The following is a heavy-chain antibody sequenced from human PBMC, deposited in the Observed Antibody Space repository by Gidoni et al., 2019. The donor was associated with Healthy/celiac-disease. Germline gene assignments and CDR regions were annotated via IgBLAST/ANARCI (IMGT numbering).Heavy chain of an antibody. D-gene: IGHD6-19*01. CDR1: GFTFISYA. CDR3: ARVPPDPYSSGWYGMDV. V-gene: IGHV3-30*04. CDR2: ISYDGSNK. Sequence: QVQLVESGGGVVQPGRSLRLSCAASGFTFISYAMHWVRQAPGKGLEWVAVISYDGSNKYYADSVKGRFTISRDNSKNTLYLQMNSLRAEDTAVYYCARVPPDPYSSGWYGMDVWGQGTTVTVSS. J-gene: IGHJ6*02.